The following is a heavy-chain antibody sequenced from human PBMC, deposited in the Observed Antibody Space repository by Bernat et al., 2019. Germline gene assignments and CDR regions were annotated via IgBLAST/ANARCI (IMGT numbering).Heavy chain of an antibody. CDR3: AKVGSSWYERYYFDY. CDR1: GFTFSSHA. J-gene: IGHJ4*02. CDR2: ISGSGGST. Sequence: EVQLLESGGGLVQPGGSLRLSCAASGFTFSSHAMSWVRQAPGKGLEWVSAISGSGGSTYYADSVKGRFTISRDNSKNTLYLQMNSLRAEDTAVYYCAKVGSSWYERYYFDYWGQGTLVTVSS. V-gene: IGHV3-23*01. D-gene: IGHD6-13*01.